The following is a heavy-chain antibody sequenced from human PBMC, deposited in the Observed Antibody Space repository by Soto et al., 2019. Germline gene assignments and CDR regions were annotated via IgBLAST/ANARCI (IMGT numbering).Heavy chain of an antibody. J-gene: IGHJ4*02. CDR1: GGSISSGDYY. Sequence: SETLSLTCTVSGGSISSGDYYWSWIRQPPGKGLEWIGYIYYSGSTYYNPSLKSRVTISVDTSKNQFSLKLSSVTAADTAVYYCARARSVEMATITAYWGQGTLVTVSS. D-gene: IGHD5-12*01. V-gene: IGHV4-30-4*01. CDR2: IYYSGST. CDR3: ARARSVEMATITAY.